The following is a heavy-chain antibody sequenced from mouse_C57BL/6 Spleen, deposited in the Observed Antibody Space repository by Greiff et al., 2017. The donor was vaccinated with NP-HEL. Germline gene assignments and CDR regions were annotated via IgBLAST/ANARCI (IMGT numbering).Heavy chain of an antibody. Sequence: EVQGVESGGGLVKPGGSLKLSCAASGFTFSSYAMSWVRQTPEKRLEWVATISDGGSYTYYPDNVKGRFTISRDNAKNNLYLQMSHLKSEDTAMYYCARDYYGSLYAMDYWGQGTSVTVSS. J-gene: IGHJ4*01. V-gene: IGHV5-4*01. CDR3: ARDYYGSLYAMDY. D-gene: IGHD1-1*01. CDR2: ISDGGSYT. CDR1: GFTFSSYA.